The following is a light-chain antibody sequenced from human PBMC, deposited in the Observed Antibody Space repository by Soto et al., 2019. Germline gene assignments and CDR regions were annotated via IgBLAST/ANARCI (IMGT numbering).Light chain of an antibody. Sequence: EIVLTQSPGTLSLSPGERATLSCRASQTVSSNYLAWYQQKPGQAPRLLIYAVSSRATGIPDRFSGSGSGRDFTLTISRLEPEDFAVYYCQQFGSSSSTFGQGTKVEIK. CDR3: QQFGSSSST. V-gene: IGKV3-20*01. J-gene: IGKJ1*01. CDR2: AVS. CDR1: QTVSSNY.